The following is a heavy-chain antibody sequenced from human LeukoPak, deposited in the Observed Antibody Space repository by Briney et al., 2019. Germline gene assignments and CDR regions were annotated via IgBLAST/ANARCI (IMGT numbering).Heavy chain of an antibody. J-gene: IGHJ4*02. Sequence: GASVKVCCKASGFTFTSYAMHWVRQAPGQRLEWMGWINAGNGNTKYSQEFQGRVTITRDTSASTAYMELSSLRSEDMAVYYCARGGRYCSGGSCLGYWGQGTLVTVSS. CDR1: GFTFTSYA. CDR3: ARGGRYCSGGSCLGY. V-gene: IGHV1-3*03. CDR2: INAGNGNT. D-gene: IGHD2-15*01.